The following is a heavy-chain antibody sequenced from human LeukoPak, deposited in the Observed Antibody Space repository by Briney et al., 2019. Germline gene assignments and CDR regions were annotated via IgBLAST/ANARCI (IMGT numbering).Heavy chain of an antibody. D-gene: IGHD3-10*01. CDR3: AKDRPFGFGELLPYYFDY. Sequence: PGGSPRLSCAASGFTFSSYAMHWVRQAPGKGLEWVSAISGSGGSTYYADSVKGRFTISRDNSKNTLYLQMNSLRAEDTAVYYCAKDRPFGFGELLPYYFDYWGQGTLVTVSS. CDR1: GFTFSSYA. V-gene: IGHV3-23*01. J-gene: IGHJ4*02. CDR2: ISGSGGST.